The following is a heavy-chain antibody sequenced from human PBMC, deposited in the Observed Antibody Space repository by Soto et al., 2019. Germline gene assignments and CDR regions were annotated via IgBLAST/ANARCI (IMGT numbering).Heavy chain of an antibody. J-gene: IGHJ3*02. V-gene: IGHV3-30-3*01. CDR1: GFTFSSYA. CDR3: ARAFDI. CDR2: ISYDGSNK. Sequence: QVQLVESGGGVVQPGRSLRLSCEASGFTFSSYAMHWVRQAPGKGLEWVAVISYDGSNKYYADSVKGRFTISRDNSKNTLYLQMNSLRAEDTAVYYCARAFDIWGQGTMVTVSS.